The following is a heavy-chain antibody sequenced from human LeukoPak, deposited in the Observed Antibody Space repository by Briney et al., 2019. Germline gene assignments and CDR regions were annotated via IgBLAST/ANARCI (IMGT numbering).Heavy chain of an antibody. D-gene: IGHD5-24*01. V-gene: IGHV1-69*04. CDR3: ARDNPEVATFDY. CDR2: IIPILGIA. Sequence: GASVKVSCKAFGGAFSSYAISWVRQAPGQGLEWMGRIIPILGIANYAQKFQGRVTITADKSTSTAYMELSSLRSEDTAVYYCARDNPEVATFDYWGQGTLVTVSS. CDR1: GGAFSSYA. J-gene: IGHJ4*02.